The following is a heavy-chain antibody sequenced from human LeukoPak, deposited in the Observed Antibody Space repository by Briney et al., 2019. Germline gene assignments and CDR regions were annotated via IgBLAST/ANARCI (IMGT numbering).Heavy chain of an antibody. Sequence: GGSLRLSCAASGFTFSSYAISWVRQAPGQGLEWMGGIIPIFGTANYAQKFQGRVTITADESTSTAYMELSSLRSEDTAVYYCARDHGYDILTGYYLAYWGQGTLVTVSS. CDR3: ARDHGYDILTGYYLAY. J-gene: IGHJ4*02. CDR1: GFTFSSYA. CDR2: IIPIFGTA. D-gene: IGHD3-9*01. V-gene: IGHV1-69*01.